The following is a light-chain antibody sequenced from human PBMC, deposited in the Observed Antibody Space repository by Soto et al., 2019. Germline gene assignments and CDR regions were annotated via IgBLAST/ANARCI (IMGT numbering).Light chain of an antibody. V-gene: IGKV1-27*01. CDR3: QKYNSAPRT. J-gene: IGKJ1*01. Sequence: DIQMTQSPSSLSASVGDRVTITCRASQGISNSLAWYQQKLGKVPKLLIYAASTMQSGVPSRFSGSGSGTDFTLTISSLQPEDVATYYCQKYNSAPRTFGQGTKVEIK. CDR1: QGISNS. CDR2: AAS.